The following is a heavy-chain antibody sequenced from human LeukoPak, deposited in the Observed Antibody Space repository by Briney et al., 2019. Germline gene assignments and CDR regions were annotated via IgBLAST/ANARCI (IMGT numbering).Heavy chain of an antibody. D-gene: IGHD3-10*01. Sequence: GGSLRLSCAASGFTFSNFGMSWVRQAPGKGLEWVAVISYDGSNKYHADSVKGRLTISRDNSKNMLYLQMDSLRAEDTAVYYCARDGSGSYYNGISGWGQGTLVTVSS. CDR2: ISYDGSNK. CDR3: ARDGSGSYYNGISG. V-gene: IGHV3-30*03. J-gene: IGHJ4*02. CDR1: GFTFSNFG.